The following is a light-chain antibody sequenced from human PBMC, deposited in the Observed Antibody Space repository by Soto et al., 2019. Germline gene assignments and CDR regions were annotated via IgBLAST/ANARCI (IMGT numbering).Light chain of an antibody. Sequence: EIVMTQSPATLSVSPGERATLSCRASQSVSSNLAWYQQKPGQAPRLLIYDASTSVTGIPARFSGSGSGSEFTLSSRRLQSEAVAVYYRQHCNNSPGTFGQGTKLEIK. CDR1: QSVSSN. CDR2: DAS. J-gene: IGKJ1*01. CDR3: QHCNNSPGT. V-gene: IGKV3-15*01.